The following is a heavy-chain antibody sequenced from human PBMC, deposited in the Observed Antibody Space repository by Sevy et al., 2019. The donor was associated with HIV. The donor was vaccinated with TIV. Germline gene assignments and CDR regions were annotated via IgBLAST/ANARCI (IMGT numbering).Heavy chain of an antibody. J-gene: IGHJ5*02. D-gene: IGHD3-22*01. CDR2: ITSSSGYI. Sequence: GGSLRLSCAASGFTFNTYTMNWVRQTPGKGLEWVSSITSSSGYIYYADSVKGRFAISRDNGENSLYLQMDSLRVEDTGVYYCAREDSGGSYYFDNWGQGAQVTVSS. V-gene: IGHV3-21*01. CDR3: AREDSGGSYYFDN. CDR1: GFTFNTYT.